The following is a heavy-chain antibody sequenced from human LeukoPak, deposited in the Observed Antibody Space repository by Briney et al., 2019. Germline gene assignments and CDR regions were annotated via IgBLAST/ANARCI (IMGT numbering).Heavy chain of an antibody. V-gene: IGHV3-30*02. CDR1: GFTFSRYG. D-gene: IGHD4-11*01. CDR3: ASNDYSNV. Sequence: GGSLRLSCAASGFTFSRYGMHWVRQAPAKGLEWVAFIRYDGSNKYYADSVKGRFTISRDNSKNTLYLQMNSLRDEDTAVYYCASNDYSNVWGRGTLVTVSS. CDR2: IRYDGSNK. J-gene: IGHJ4*02.